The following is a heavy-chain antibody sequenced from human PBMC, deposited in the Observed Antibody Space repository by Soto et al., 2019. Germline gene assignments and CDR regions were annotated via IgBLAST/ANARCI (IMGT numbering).Heavy chain of an antibody. J-gene: IGHJ5*02. Sequence: SVKGSCKGSGGTFSSYTISWVRPAPGQGLEWMGGIIPIFGTANYAQKFQGRVTITADESTSTAYMELSSLRSEDTPVYYCVRYRHYDSSGHAGFDPWGQGTLVTVSS. D-gene: IGHD3-22*01. CDR1: GGTFSSYT. V-gene: IGHV1-69*13. CDR3: VRYRHYDSSGHAGFDP. CDR2: IIPIFGTA.